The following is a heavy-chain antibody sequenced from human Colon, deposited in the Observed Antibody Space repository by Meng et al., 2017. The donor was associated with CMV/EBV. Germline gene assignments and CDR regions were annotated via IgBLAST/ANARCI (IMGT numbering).Heavy chain of an antibody. CDR2: VYYSGAA. CDR1: GDSLRSHY. J-gene: IGHJ4*02. CDR3: ARGIGHAGNNTHDY. Sequence: GSLRLSCTVSGDSLRSHYWSWIRQPPGKGLEWMGYVYYSGAATYTPSLRSRLSISVDMSKNQVYLTLRSVTAADTAMYFCARGIGHAGNNTHDYWGQGTLVTVSS. V-gene: IGHV4-59*11. D-gene: IGHD1/OR15-1a*01.